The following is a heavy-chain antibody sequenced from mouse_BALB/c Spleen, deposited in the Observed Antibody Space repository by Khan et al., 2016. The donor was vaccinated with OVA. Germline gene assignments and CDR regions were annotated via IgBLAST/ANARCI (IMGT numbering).Heavy chain of an antibody. V-gene: IGHV1S41*01. CDR2: VSPGSGSP. D-gene: IGHD1-1*01. CDR3: TRSNYDGNSLYARDY. J-gene: IGHJ4*01. CDR1: GYTFTSYW. Sequence: DLVKPGASVKLSCKASGYTFTSYWINWINQRPGQGLEWVGRVSPGSGSPYYNEIFKGKATVTVDKSSSTAHIQLNSLSSEDSAVYVYTRSNYDGNSLYARDYWGQGTSVTVSS.